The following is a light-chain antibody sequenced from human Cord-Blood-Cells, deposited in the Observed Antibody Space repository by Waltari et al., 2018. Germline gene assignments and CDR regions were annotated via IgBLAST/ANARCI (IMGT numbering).Light chain of an antibody. J-gene: IGLJ3*02. CDR1: SLRSYY. Sequence: SSELTQDPAVSVALGQTVRITCQGDSLRSYYASWYQQKPGQAPVLVIYVKNNRPSGIPDRFSGSSSGNTASLTITGAQAEDEADYYCNSRDSIGNHWVFGGGTKLTVL. CDR2: VKN. V-gene: IGLV3-19*01. CDR3: NSRDSIGNHWV.